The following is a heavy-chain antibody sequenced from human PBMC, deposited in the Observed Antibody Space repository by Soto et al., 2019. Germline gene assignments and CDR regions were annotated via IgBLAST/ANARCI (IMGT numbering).Heavy chain of an antibody. J-gene: IGHJ4*02. CDR1: GGSVSSFF. D-gene: IGHD6-19*01. V-gene: IGHV4-59*02. Sequence: SETLSLTCTASGGSVSSFFWSWIRQPPGRGLEWIGYLYYGGSTHYSPSLKSRVTISVDTSQNQFSLNLMSVTAADTAIYYCARVRHGWTFFDYWSQGTLVTVSS. CDR2: LYYGGST. CDR3: ARVRHGWTFFDY.